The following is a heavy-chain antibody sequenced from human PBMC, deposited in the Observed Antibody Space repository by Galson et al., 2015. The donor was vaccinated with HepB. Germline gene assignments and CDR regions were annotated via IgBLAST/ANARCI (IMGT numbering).Heavy chain of an antibody. CDR1: GGTFSSYA. CDR2: IIPIFGIA. CDR3: ARGGGYCSGGSCYSLGYYYYGMDV. Sequence: SVKVSCKASGGTFSSYAISWVRQAPGQGLEWMGGIIPIFGIASYAQKFQGRVTITADESTSTAYMELSSLRSEDTAVYYCARGGGYCSGGSCYSLGYYYYGMDVWGQGTTVTVSS. J-gene: IGHJ6*02. D-gene: IGHD2-15*01. V-gene: IGHV1-69*13.